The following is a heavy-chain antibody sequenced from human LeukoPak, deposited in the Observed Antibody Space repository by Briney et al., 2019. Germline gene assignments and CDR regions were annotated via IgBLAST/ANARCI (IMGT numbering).Heavy chain of an antibody. CDR1: GGSISSYY. CDR2: IYHSGST. D-gene: IGHD5-12*01. CDR3: ARGYSGYDYGYWFDP. Sequence: PSETLSLTCTVSGGSISSYYWSCIRQPPGKGLEWIGYIYHSGSTYYNSSLKSRVTISVDRSKYQFSLNLSSVTAADTAVYYCARGYSGYDYGYWFDPWGQGSLVTVSS. J-gene: IGHJ5*02. V-gene: IGHV4-59*12.